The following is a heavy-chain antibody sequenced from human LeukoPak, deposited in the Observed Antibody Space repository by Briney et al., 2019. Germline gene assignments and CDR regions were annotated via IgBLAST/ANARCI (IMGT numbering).Heavy chain of an antibody. D-gene: IGHD2-2*01. CDR2: ISPAGDST. CDR1: GFTFSSYA. J-gene: IGHJ4*02. CDR3: ARRLVTAGITDFFDS. Sequence: GGSLRLSCAASGFTFSSYAMSWVRQAPGAGLEWVSAISPAGDSTTDADSVKGRFTISRDNSKSTLYLQMNGLTAEDTALYYCARRLVTAGITDFFDSWGQGTLVSVSS. V-gene: IGHV3-23*01.